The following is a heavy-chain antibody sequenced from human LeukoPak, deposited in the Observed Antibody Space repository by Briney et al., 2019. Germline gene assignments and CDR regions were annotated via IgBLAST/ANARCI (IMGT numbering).Heavy chain of an antibody. CDR1: GGSISSYY. CDR3: ARLAKTGTTNWFDP. CDR2: IYYSGST. V-gene: IGHV4-59*01. J-gene: IGHJ5*02. D-gene: IGHD1-1*01. Sequence: SETLSLTCTVSGGSISSYYWSWIRRPPGKGLEWIGYIYYSGSTNYNPSLKSRVTISVDTSKNQFSLKLSSVTAADTAVYYCARLAKTGTTNWFDPWGQGTLVTVSS.